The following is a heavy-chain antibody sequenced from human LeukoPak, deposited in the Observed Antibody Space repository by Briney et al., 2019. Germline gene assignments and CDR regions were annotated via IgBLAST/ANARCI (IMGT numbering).Heavy chain of an antibody. J-gene: IGHJ5*02. CDR3: ARLSSGWYGPNWLAP. D-gene: IGHD6-19*01. CDR2: IYHSGST. V-gene: IGHV4-38-2*01. CDR1: GYSIISGYY. Sequence: PSETLSLTCAVSGYSIISGYYWGWIRQPPGKGLEWIGSIYHSGSTYYNPSLKSRVTISVDTSKNQFSLKLSSVTAADTAVYYCARLSSGWYGPNWLAPWGQGTLVTVSS.